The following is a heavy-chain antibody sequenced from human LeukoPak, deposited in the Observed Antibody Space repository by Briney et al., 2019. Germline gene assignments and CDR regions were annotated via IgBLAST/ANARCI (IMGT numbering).Heavy chain of an antibody. J-gene: IGHJ5*02. CDR1: GYTFTGYY. Sequence: ASVKVSCKASGYTFTGYYMHWVRQAPGQGLEWMGWINPNSGGTNYAQKFQGRVTMTRDTSISTAYMELSRLRSDDTAVYYCARGLPYCSSTSCYFWFDPWGQGTLVTVSS. CDR3: ARGLPYCSSTSCYFWFDP. D-gene: IGHD2-2*01. CDR2: INPNSGGT. V-gene: IGHV1-2*02.